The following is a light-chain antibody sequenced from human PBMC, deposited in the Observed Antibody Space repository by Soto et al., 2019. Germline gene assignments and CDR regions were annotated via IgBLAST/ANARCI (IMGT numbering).Light chain of an antibody. CDR3: QQSYSAPIT. CDR1: QSISFY. V-gene: IGKV1-39*01. Sequence: DIQMTQSPSSLSASVGDRVTITCRASQSISFYLNWYQHKTGKAPKVLIYAASNLQSGVPSRFSGSGSGTDFTLTISSLQPEDFSTYSCQQSYSAPITFGQGTRLEIK. CDR2: AAS. J-gene: IGKJ5*01.